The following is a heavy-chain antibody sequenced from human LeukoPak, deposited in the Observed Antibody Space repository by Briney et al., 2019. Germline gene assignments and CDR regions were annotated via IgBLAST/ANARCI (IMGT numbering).Heavy chain of an antibody. V-gene: IGHV3-23*01. J-gene: IGHJ4*02. CDR2: ISGNGGAT. CDR1: GFTFSSYA. D-gene: IGHD2-15*01. Sequence: GGSLRLSCAASGFTFSSYAMTWVRQAPGKGLEWVSTISGNGGATSYADSVKGRFTISRGNSKNTLYLQMNSLRAEDTAVYYCARGEDIVESWGQGTLVTVSS. CDR3: ARGEDIVES.